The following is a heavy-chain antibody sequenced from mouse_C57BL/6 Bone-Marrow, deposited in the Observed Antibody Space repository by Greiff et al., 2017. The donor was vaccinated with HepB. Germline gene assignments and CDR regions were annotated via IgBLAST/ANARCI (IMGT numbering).Heavy chain of an antibody. CDR1: GFNIKDDY. D-gene: IGHD1-1*01. J-gene: IGHJ2*01. Sequence: VQLKESGAELVRPGASVKLSCTASGFNIKDDYMHWVKQRPEQGLEWIGWIDPENGDTEYASKFQGKATITADTSSNTAYLQLSSLTSEDTAVYYCTTPITTVVGFDYWGQGTTLTVSS. CDR3: TTPITTVVGFDY. CDR2: IDPENGDT. V-gene: IGHV14-4*01.